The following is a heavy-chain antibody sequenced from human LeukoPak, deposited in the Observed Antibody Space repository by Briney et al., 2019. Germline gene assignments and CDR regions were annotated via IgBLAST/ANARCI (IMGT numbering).Heavy chain of an antibody. D-gene: IGHD2-2*01. CDR1: GGSFSGYY. CDR2: INHSGST. Sequence: PSETLSLTCAVYGGSFSGYYRSWIRQPPGKGLEWIGEINHSGSTNYNPSLKSRVTISVDTSKNQFSLKLSSVTAADTAVYYCARGLRYCSSTGCRGWFDPWGQGTLVTVSS. V-gene: IGHV4-34*01. J-gene: IGHJ5*02. CDR3: ARGLRYCSSTGCRGWFDP.